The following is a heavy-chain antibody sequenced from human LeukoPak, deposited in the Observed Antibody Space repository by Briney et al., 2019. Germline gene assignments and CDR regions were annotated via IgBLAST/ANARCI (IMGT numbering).Heavy chain of an antibody. V-gene: IGHV1-18*01. D-gene: IGHD5-24*01. Sequence: GASVKVSCKASGYTFTSYGISWVRQAPGQGLEWMGWISAYNGNTNYAQKLQGRVTMTTDTSTSTAYMELRSLRSDDTAVYYCARDGTKRWLQLDDYYYYYYMDVWGKGTTVTVSS. CDR1: GYTFTSYG. CDR2: ISAYNGNT. J-gene: IGHJ6*03. CDR3: ARDGTKRWLQLDDYYYYYYMDV.